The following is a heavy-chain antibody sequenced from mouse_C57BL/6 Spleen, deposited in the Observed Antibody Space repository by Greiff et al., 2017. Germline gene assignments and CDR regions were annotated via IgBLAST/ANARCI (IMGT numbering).Heavy chain of an antibody. CDR1: GFSFNTYA. D-gene: IGHD2-13*01. J-gene: IGHJ2*01. V-gene: IGHV10-1*01. CDR2: IRSKSNNYAT. CDR3: VRPQTDYYFDY. Sequence: EVQLVESGGGLVQPKGSLKLSCAASGFSFNTYAMNWVRQAPGKGLEWVARIRSKSNNYATYYADSVKDRFTISRDDSESMLYLQMNNLKTEDTAMYYCVRPQTDYYFDYWGQGTTLTVSS.